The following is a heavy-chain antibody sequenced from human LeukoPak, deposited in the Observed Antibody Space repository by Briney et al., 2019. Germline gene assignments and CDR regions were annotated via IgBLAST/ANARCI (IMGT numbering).Heavy chain of an antibody. J-gene: IGHJ4*02. CDR2: INSDGSST. CDR1: GFTFSSYW. CDR3: ARAPYYDSSGPLV. V-gene: IGHV3-74*01. D-gene: IGHD3-22*01. Sequence: GRPLRLSCAASGFTFSSYWMHWVRQAPGKGLVWVSRINSDGSSTSYADSVRGRFTISRDNAENTLYLQMNSLRAEDTAVYYCARAPYYDSSGPLVWGQGTLVTVSS.